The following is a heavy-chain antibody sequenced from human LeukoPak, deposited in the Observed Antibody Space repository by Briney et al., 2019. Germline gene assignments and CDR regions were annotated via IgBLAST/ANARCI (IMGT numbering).Heavy chain of an antibody. Sequence: SSQTLSLTCTVSGGSISSGGYYWSWIRQHPGKGLEWIGYIYYSGSTYYNPSLKSRVTISVDTSKNQFSLKLSSVTAADTAVHYCARSKRGYSYGYFDYWGQGTLVTVSS. J-gene: IGHJ4*02. CDR3: ARSKRGYSYGYFDY. CDR2: IYYSGST. V-gene: IGHV4-31*03. D-gene: IGHD5-18*01. CDR1: GGSISSGGYY.